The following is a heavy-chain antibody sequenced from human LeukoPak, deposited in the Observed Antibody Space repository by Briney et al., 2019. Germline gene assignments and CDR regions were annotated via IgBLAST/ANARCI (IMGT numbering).Heavy chain of an antibody. J-gene: IGHJ4*02. D-gene: IGHD3-22*01. CDR2: INHSGST. Sequence: PSETLSHTCAVYGGPFSGYYWSWIRQPPGKGLEWIGEINHSGSTNYNPSLKSRVTISVDTSKNQFSLKLSSVTAADTAVYNCARGFPYYYDSSGYWGQGTLVTVSS. CDR1: GGPFSGYY. V-gene: IGHV4-34*01. CDR3: ARGFPYYYDSSGY.